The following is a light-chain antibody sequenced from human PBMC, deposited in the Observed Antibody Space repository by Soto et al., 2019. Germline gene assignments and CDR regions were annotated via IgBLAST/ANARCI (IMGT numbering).Light chain of an antibody. J-gene: IGKJ1*01. V-gene: IGKV1-5*03. CDR1: QSISSW. Sequence: IQMSLSPSTLSASVGDRVTITCRASQSISSWLAWYQQKPGKAPNLLIYKASTLKSGVPSRFSGSGSGTEFTLTISSLQPDDFATYYCQHYNSFSEAFGQGTKVDI. CDR2: KAS. CDR3: QHYNSFSEA.